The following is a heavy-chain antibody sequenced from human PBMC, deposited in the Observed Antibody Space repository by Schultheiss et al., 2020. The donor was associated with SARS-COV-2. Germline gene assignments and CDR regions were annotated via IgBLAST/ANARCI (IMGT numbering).Heavy chain of an antibody. Sequence: SETLSLTCTVSGGSISSGSYYWSWIRQPPGKGLEWIGEINHSGSTNYNPSLKSRVTISVDTSKNQFSLKLSSVTAADTAVYYCARAHTTYAFDIWGQGTMVTVSS. CDR3: ARAHTTYAFDI. D-gene: IGHD1-14*01. CDR1: GGSISSGSYY. V-gene: IGHV4-39*07. J-gene: IGHJ3*02. CDR2: INHSGST.